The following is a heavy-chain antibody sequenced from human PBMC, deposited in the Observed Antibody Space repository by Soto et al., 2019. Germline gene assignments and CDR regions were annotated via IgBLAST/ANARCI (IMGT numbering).Heavy chain of an antibody. CDR3: ARGAKHAVVVTAIVWYFDL. V-gene: IGHV1-69*13. CDR1: GRTFSSYA. CDR2: IIPIFGTA. J-gene: IGHJ2*01. D-gene: IGHD2-21*02. Sequence: GASVKVSCKASGRTFSSYAISWVRQAPGQGLEWMGGIIPIFGTANYAQKFQGRVTITADESTSTAYMELSSLRSEDTAVYYCARGAKHAVVVTAIVWYFDLWGRGTLVTVSS.